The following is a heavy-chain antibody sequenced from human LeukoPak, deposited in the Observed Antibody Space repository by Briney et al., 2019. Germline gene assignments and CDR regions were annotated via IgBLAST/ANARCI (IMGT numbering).Heavy chain of an antibody. CDR1: GFTVSSNY. CDR3: ARGTLDYYYYYYMDV. CDR2: IYSGGST. V-gene: IGHV3-66*02. Sequence: GGSLRLSCAASGFTVSSNYMSWVRQAPGKGLEWVSVIYSGGSTYYADSVKGRFTISRDNSKNTLYLQMNSLRAEDTAVYYCARGTLDYYYYYYMDVWGKGTTVTVPS. J-gene: IGHJ6*03.